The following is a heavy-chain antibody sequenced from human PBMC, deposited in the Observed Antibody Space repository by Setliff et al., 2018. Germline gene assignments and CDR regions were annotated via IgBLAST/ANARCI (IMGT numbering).Heavy chain of an antibody. J-gene: IGHJ5*02. CDR3: ARSPAVLGIVYLDP. V-gene: IGHV1-69*05. D-gene: IGHD2-15*01. CDR1: GYTFTNHY. Sequence: GASVKVSCKASGYTFTNHYMHWVRQAPGQGLEWMGGIIPMFGTPAYAQKFQDRVTITTDESTSTAYMELDSLRSEDTAVYYCARSPAVLGIVYLDPWGQGTLVTVSS. CDR2: IIPMFGTP.